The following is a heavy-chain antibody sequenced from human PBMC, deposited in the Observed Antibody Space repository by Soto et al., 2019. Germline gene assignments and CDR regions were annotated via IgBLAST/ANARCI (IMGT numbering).Heavy chain of an antibody. CDR2: ISAYNGNT. CDR3: ARETASVLVVVAAEPFHL. D-gene: IGHD2-15*01. J-gene: IGHJ3*01. Sequence: QVQLVQSGAEVKKPGASVKVSCKASGYTFTSYGISWVRQAPGQGLEWMGWISAYNGNTNYAQKLQGRVTMTTDTATSTAYMELRSLRSDDTAVYCCARETASVLVVVAAEPFHLWGQGTMDTVSS. CDR1: GYTFTSYG. V-gene: IGHV1-18*01.